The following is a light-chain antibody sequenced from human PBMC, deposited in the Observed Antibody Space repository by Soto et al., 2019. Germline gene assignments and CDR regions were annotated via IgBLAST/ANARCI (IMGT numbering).Light chain of an antibody. CDR3: QQYNNWPPDRT. J-gene: IGKJ1*01. Sequence: EIVMTQSPATLSVSPGERATLSCRASQSVSRNLAWYQQKPGQAPRLLIYGASTRATGIPARFSGSGSGTAFTLTISSLQSEDFAIYFCQQYNNWPPDRTFGQGTKVEIK. CDR1: QSVSRN. CDR2: GAS. V-gene: IGKV3-15*01.